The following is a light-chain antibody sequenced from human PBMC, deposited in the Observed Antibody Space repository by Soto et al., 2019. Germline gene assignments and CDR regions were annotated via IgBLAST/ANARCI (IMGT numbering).Light chain of an antibody. J-gene: IGLJ1*01. CDR2: EGS. CDR3: CSYAGSSTFV. Sequence: QSALTQPASMSGSPGQSITISCTGTSSDVGGYNYVSWYQQHPDRAPKLIIYEGSKRPSGVSNRFSGSKSGNTASLTISGLQAEDEADYYCCSYAGSSTFVFGTGTKVTVL. V-gene: IGLV2-23*01. CDR1: SSDVGGYNY.